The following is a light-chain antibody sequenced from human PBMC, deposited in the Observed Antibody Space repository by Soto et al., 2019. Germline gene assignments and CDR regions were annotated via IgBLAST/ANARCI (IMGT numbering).Light chain of an antibody. CDR3: QTWGTDIVV. CDR1: SGHSSYA. J-gene: IGLJ2*01. Sequence: QLVLTQSPSASASLGASVKLTCTLSSGHSSYAIAWHQQQPEKGPGYLMKLNSDGSHSKGDGIPDRFSGSSSGAERYLTISSLQSEDEADYYCQTWGTDIVVFGGGTKLTVL. CDR2: LNSDGSH. V-gene: IGLV4-69*01.